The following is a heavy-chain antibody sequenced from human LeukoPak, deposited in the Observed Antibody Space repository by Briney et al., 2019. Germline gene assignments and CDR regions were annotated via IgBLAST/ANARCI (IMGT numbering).Heavy chain of an antibody. CDR1: GYTFTGAY. D-gene: IGHD3-9*01. CDR2: INPNSGGT. J-gene: IGHJ4*02. Sequence: ASVKVSCKASGYTFTGAYMHWVRQAPGQGLEWMGWINPNSGGTQFAQKFQGRVTMTRDTSISTAYMELDRLSSDDTAVYYCARVLFNSGYDYWGQRTLVTVSS. V-gene: IGHV1-2*02. CDR3: ARVLFNSGYDY.